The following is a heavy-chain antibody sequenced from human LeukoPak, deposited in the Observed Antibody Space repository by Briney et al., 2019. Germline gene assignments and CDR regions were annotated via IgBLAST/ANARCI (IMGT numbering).Heavy chain of an antibody. D-gene: IGHD6-6*01. CDR1: GSIFSNAW. V-gene: IGHV3-15*01. CDR3: ATEKGYSSSLTFDF. CDR2: IKTRTDGGTA. J-gene: IGHJ4*02. Sequence: GGSLRLSCATSGSIFSNAWMSWVRQAPGKGLEWVGRIKTRTDGGTADYGASVYGRFTISRDDSKDILYLQANSLKTEDTAVYYCATEKGYSSSLTFDFWGQGTLVTVSS.